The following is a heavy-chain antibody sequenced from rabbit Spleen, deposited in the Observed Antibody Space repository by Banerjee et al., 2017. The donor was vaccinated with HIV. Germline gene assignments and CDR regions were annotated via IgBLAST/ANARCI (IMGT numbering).Heavy chain of an antibody. CDR2: IDPLFGIT. Sequence: QLVESGGGLVKPEGSLKLSCKASGFTLSSYYMNWVRQAPGKGLEWIGYIDPLFGITYYANWVNGRFSISRENAQNTVFLQMTSLTAADTATYFCARDGAGGSYFALWGPGTLVTVS. CDR3: ARDGAGGSYFAL. D-gene: IGHD8-1*01. CDR1: GFTLSSYY. J-gene: IGHJ4*01. V-gene: IGHV1S7*01.